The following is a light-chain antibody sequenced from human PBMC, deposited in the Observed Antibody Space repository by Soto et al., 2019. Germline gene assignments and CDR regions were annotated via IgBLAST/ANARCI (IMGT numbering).Light chain of an antibody. Sequence: DIVMTQSPDSLAVSLGERATINCKSSQSVLYSSNNKNYLAWYQQKPGQPPKLLIYWAYTRESGVHDRFSGSGSGTDFTLTISSLQAEDVAVYYCQQDYSTLALTFGGGTKVEIK. CDR3: QQDYSTLALT. CDR1: QSVLYSSNNKNY. J-gene: IGKJ4*01. V-gene: IGKV4-1*01. CDR2: WAY.